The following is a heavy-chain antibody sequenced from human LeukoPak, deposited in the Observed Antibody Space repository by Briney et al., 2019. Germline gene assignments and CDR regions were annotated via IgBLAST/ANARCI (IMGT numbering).Heavy chain of an antibody. CDR1: GFTFSSYA. CDR3: AKVGRKTTVTTFGAFDI. Sequence: GGSLRLSCAASGFTFSSYAMSWVRQAPGKGLEWVSAISGSGGSTYYADSVKGRFTISRDNSKNTLYLQMNSLRAEDTAVYYCAKVGRKTTVTTFGAFDIWGQGTMVTVSS. J-gene: IGHJ3*02. V-gene: IGHV3-23*01. D-gene: IGHD4-17*01. CDR2: ISGSGGST.